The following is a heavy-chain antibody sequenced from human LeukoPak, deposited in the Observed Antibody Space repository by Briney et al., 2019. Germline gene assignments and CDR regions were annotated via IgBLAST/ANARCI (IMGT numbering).Heavy chain of an antibody. CDR2: ISYDGSNK. V-gene: IGHV3-30*04. CDR1: GFTFSSYA. CDR3: ARAPRETYYYDSSGYYLDY. D-gene: IGHD3-22*01. Sequence: GGSLRLSCAASGFTFSSYAMHWVRQAPGKGLEWVAVISYDGSNKYYADSVKDRFTISRDNSKNTLYLQMNSLRAEDTAVYYCARAPRETYYYDSSGYYLDYWGQGTLVTVSS. J-gene: IGHJ4*02.